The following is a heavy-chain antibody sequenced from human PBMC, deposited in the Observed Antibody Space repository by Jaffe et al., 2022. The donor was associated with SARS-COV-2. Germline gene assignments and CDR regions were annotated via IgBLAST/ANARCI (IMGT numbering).Heavy chain of an antibody. CDR3: AKAGFWFSVDV. J-gene: IGHJ6*02. CDR1: GFTFSNFA. V-gene: IGHV3-23*01. Sequence: VQLLESGGGLVQPGGSVRLSCSASGFTFSNFAMGWVRQAPGKGLEWVSDISATGGRTNYADSVKGRVIVSRDNSQSTLHLQMNSLRVEDTAVYYCAKAGFWFSVDVWGQGTTVIVSS. CDR2: ISATGGRT. D-gene: IGHD1-26*01.